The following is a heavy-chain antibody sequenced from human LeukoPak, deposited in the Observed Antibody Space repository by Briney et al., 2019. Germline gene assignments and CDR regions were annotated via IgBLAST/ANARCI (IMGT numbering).Heavy chain of an antibody. CDR2: IYYSGST. CDR1: GVSISNYY. V-gene: IGHV4-59*07. CDR3: ARGRGPVVGAMVSGRYFDL. J-gene: IGHJ2*01. D-gene: IGHD5-18*01. Sequence: SDTLSLTCTVSGVSISNYYWSWIRQPTGKGLEWLGYIYYSGSTNYSPSLKSRVTISLDTSKKQFSLKLSSVTAAITAVYYCARGRGPVVGAMVSGRYFDLWGRGTLVTVSS.